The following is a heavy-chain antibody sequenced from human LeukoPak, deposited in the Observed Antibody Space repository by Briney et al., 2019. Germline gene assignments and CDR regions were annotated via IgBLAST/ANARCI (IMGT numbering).Heavy chain of an antibody. Sequence: GGSLRLSCAASGFTFDDYGMSWVRQAPGKGLEWVSGINWNGGSTGYADSVKGRFTISRDNAKNSLYLQMNSLRAEDTALYYCARKDFTDPSNYYYYYMDVWGKGTTVTVSS. J-gene: IGHJ6*03. D-gene: IGHD2-2*01. CDR1: GFTFDDYG. CDR3: ARKDFTDPSNYYYYYMDV. CDR2: INWNGGST. V-gene: IGHV3-20*04.